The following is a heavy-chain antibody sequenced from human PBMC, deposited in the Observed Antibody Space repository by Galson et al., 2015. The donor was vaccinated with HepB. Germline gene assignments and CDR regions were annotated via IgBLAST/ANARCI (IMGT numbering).Heavy chain of an antibody. V-gene: IGHV3-74*01. D-gene: IGHD6-13*01. J-gene: IGHJ4*02. CDR2: INTDGSST. Sequence: SLRLSCAASGFTINTYYMNWVRQTPGKGLVWVSRINTDGSSTNYADSVKGRFTISRDNAKNTLYLQMNSLRAEDTAVYYCARVSVTAAFDYWGQGTLVTVSS. CDR1: GFTINTYY. CDR3: ARVSVTAAFDY.